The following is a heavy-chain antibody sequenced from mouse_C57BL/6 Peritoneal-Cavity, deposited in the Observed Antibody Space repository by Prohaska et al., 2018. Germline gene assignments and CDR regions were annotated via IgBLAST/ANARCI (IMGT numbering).Heavy chain of an antibody. CDR2: INSDGSAI. J-gene: IGHJ1*03. CDR3: MRYGNYWYFDV. Sequence: VQPGGSRGLSCEGSGFTFSGFCMSWVRQTPGKTLEWIGDINSDGSAINYAPSIKDRFTIFRDNDKSTLYLQMSNVRSEDTATYFCMRYGNYWYFDVWGTGNTVTVSS. D-gene: IGHD2-1*01. V-gene: IGHV11-2*01. CDR1: GFTFSGFC.